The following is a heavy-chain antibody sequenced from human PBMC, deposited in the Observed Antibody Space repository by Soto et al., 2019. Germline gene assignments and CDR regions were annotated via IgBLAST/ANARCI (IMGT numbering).Heavy chain of an antibody. CDR2: IYYSGST. Sequence: SETLSLTCTVSGGSISSSSYYWGWIRQPPGKGLEWIGSIYYSGSTYYNPSLKSRVTISVDTSKNQFSLKLSSVTAADTAVYYCARGNVVVPAAIPWFDPWGQGTL. J-gene: IGHJ5*02. CDR3: ARGNVVVPAAIPWFDP. CDR1: GGSISSSSYY. D-gene: IGHD2-2*01. V-gene: IGHV4-39*01.